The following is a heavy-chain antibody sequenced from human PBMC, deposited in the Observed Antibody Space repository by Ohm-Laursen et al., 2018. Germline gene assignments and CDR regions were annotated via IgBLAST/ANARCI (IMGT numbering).Heavy chain of an antibody. D-gene: IGHD2-15*01. CDR1: GDSINSSY. Sequence: SDTLPLTCTVSGDSINSSYWSWIRQPPGKGLEWIGFISNSGNTNYNPSLKSRVTISVDTSKNQISLKLDSVTVADTAVFYCARRGSGGRSFDYWGQGSLVTVSS. CDR3: ARRGSGGRSFDY. V-gene: IGHV4-59*08. CDR2: ISNSGNT. J-gene: IGHJ4*02.